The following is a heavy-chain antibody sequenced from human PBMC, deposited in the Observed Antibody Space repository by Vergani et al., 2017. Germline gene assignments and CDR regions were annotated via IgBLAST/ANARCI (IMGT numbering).Heavy chain of an antibody. V-gene: IGHV1-69*04. D-gene: IGHD4-23*01. Sequence: QVQLVQSGAEVKKPGSSVKVSCKASGGTFSSYAISWVRQAPGQGLEWMGRIIPILGIANYAQKFQGRVTITADKSTSTAYMELSSLRSEDTAVYYCARDPPDPEFYGGNPGARWFDPWGQGTLVTVSS. J-gene: IGHJ5*02. CDR2: IIPILGIA. CDR1: GGTFSSYA. CDR3: ARDPPDPEFYGGNPGARWFDP.